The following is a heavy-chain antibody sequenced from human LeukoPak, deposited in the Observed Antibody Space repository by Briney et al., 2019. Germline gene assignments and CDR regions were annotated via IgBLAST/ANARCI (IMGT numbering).Heavy chain of an antibody. CDR1: GGPTSSYY. V-gene: IGHV4-4*07. CDR2: IYTSGST. J-gene: IGHJ6*02. D-gene: IGHD6-13*01. Sequence: PSETLSLTCTVSGGPTSSYYWSWIRQPAGKGLEWIGRIYTSGSTNYNPSLKSRVTMSVDTSKNQFSLKLSSVTAADTAVYYCARVGRAAAGRKHYYYYGMDVWGQGTTVTVSS. CDR3: ARVGRAAAGRKHYYYYGMDV.